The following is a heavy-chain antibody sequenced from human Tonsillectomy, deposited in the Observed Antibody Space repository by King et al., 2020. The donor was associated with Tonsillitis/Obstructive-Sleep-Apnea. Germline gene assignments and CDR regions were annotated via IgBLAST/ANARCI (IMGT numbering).Heavy chain of an antibody. V-gene: IGHV3-21*01. J-gene: IGHJ5*02. Sequence: EVQLVESGGGLVKPGGSLRLSCAASGFTFSSYSMNWVRQAPGKGLEWGSSISSSSSYIYYADSVKGRFTIPRDNAKNSLYLQMNSLRAEDTAVYYCARDGTGDYDFWSGYRSHNWFDPWGQGTLVTVSS. D-gene: IGHD3-3*01. CDR3: ARDGTGDYDFWSGYRSHNWFDP. CDR1: GFTFSSYS. CDR2: ISSSSSYI.